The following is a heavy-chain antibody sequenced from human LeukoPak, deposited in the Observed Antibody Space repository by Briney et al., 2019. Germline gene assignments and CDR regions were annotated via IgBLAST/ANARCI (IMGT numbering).Heavy chain of an antibody. Sequence: ASVKVSCKASGYTFTGYYMHWVRLAPGQGLEWMGWINPNSGGTNYAQKFQGRVTMTRDTSISTAYMELSRLRSDDTAVYYCARDHLPPGGSGSYYIPVYWGQGTLVTVSS. J-gene: IGHJ4*02. CDR1: GYTFTGYY. V-gene: IGHV1-2*02. CDR3: ARDHLPPGGSGSYYIPVY. D-gene: IGHD3-10*01. CDR2: INPNSGGT.